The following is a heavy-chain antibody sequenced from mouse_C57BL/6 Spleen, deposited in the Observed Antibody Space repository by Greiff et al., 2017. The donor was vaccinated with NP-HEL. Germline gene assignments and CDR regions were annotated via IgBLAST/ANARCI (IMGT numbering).Heavy chain of an antibody. CDR2: ISSGSSTI. CDR3: ARGDYYGSSHWYFDV. J-gene: IGHJ1*03. Sequence: EVKLVESGGGLVKPGGSLKLSCAASGFTFSDYGMHWVRQAPEKGLEWVAYISSGSSTIYYADTVKGRFTISRDNAKNTLVLQMTSLRSEDTAMYYCARGDYYGSSHWYFDVWGTGTTVTVSS. D-gene: IGHD1-1*01. V-gene: IGHV5-17*01. CDR1: GFTFSDYG.